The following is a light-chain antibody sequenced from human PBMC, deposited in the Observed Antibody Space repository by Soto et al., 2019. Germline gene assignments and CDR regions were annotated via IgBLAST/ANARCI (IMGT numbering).Light chain of an antibody. CDR3: VAWDDNLKGPA. CDR2: STN. J-gene: IGLJ2*01. V-gene: IGLV1-44*01. Sequence: QPVLTQPPSASGTPGQRVTISCSGGSSNIGGNTVNWYQQLPGAAPKLLMYSTNERPSGVPDRFSGSKSGTSASLAISGLQSEDEADYYCVAWDDNLKGPAFGGGTQLTVL. CDR1: SSNIGGNT.